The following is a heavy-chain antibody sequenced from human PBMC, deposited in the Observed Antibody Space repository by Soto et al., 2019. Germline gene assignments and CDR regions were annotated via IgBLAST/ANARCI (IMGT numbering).Heavy chain of an antibody. CDR1: GGSISSYY. J-gene: IGHJ4*02. Sequence: SETLSLTCTVSGGSISSYYWSWIRQPPGKGLEWIGYIYYSGSTNYNPSLKSRVTISVDTSKNQFSLKLSSVTAADTAVYYCARSVYSGYDSDYFDYWGQGTLVTVSS. D-gene: IGHD5-12*01. CDR3: ARSVYSGYDSDYFDY. CDR2: IYYSGST. V-gene: IGHV4-59*01.